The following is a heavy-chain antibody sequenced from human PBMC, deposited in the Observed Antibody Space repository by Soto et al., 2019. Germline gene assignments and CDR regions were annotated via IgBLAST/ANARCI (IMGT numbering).Heavy chain of an antibody. Sequence: QVQLQQWGAVLLGPSETLSLTCAVYGGSFRDFYWSWLRQTPEKGLEWIGEINHSGDTKYNPSLESRVTISVDPSKNQFSLKVTVVTPADTAVYYCARTGGMDVWGPGATVTVSS. CDR1: GGSFRDFY. V-gene: IGHV4-34*01. CDR3: ARTGGMDV. J-gene: IGHJ6*02. CDR2: INHSGDT.